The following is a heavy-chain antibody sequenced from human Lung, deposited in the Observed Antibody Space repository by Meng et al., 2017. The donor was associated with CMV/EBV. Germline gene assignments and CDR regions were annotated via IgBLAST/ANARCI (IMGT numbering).Heavy chain of an antibody. V-gene: IGHV4-4*03. CDR3: LRRSGGSV. Sequence: QVQWPGVGPPLVKPPETLSPTGAASGDLITNQNWWAWVRQPPGKGLEWIGEIPHRGSSPYNPSLKSRVSMSIDKSKSHFSLKLTSVPAVDTAVYHCLRRSGGSVWGQGTLVTVSS. CDR1: GDLITNQNW. J-gene: IGHJ1*01. D-gene: IGHD3-10*01. CDR2: IPHRGSS.